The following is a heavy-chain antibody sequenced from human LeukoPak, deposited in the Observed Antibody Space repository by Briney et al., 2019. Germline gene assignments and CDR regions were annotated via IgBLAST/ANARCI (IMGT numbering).Heavy chain of an antibody. CDR1: GFTLSSYS. CDR2: IKQDGSEK. V-gene: IGHV3-7*01. D-gene: IGHD3-10*01. J-gene: IGHJ4*02. Sequence: GGSLRLSCAASGFTLSSYSMNWVRQAPGKGLEWVANIKQDGSEKYYVDSVKGRFTISRDNAKNSLYLQMNSLRAEDTAVYYCARDLVRGVSGTFGGYWGQGTLVTVSS. CDR3: ARDLVRGVSGTFGGY.